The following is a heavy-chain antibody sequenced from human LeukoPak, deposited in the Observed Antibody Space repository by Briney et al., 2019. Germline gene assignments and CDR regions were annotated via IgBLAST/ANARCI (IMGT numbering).Heavy chain of an antibody. D-gene: IGHD3-22*01. Sequence: GGSLRLSCAASGFTFSSYAMSWVRQAPEKGLEWVSAISGSGGSTYYADSVKGRFTISRDNSKNTLYLQMNSLRAEDTAVYYCAKRVYYDSSGYFDYWGQGTLVTVSS. CDR2: ISGSGGST. J-gene: IGHJ4*02. CDR3: AKRVYYDSSGYFDY. CDR1: GFTFSSYA. V-gene: IGHV3-23*01.